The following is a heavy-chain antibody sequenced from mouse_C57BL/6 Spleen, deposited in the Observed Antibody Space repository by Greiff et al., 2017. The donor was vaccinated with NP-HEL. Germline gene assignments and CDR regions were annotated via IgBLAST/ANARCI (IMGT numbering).Heavy chain of an antibody. CDR3: AREDSSGRYAMDY. D-gene: IGHD3-2*02. V-gene: IGHV1-82*01. CDR1: GYAFSSSW. Sequence: VQLQQSGPELVKPGASVKISCKASGYAFSSSWMNWVKQRPGKGLEWIGRIYPGDGDTNYNGKFKGKATLTADKSSSTAYMQLSSLTSEDSAVYFGAREDSSGRYAMDYWGQGTSVTVSS. J-gene: IGHJ4*01. CDR2: IYPGDGDT.